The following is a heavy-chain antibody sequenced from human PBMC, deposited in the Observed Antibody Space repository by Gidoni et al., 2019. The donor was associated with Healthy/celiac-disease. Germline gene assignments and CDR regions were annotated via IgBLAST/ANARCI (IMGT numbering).Heavy chain of an antibody. CDR1: GFTFSEYY. CDR2: ISSSSSYT. V-gene: IGHV3-11*06. J-gene: IGHJ4*02. CDR3: ARESPDYGDPTTENDY. D-gene: IGHD4-17*01. Sequence: QVQLVESGGGLVKHGGSLRLSCADSGFTFSEYYMSWIRKAPGKGREWVSYISSSSSYTNYADSVKGRFTISRDNAKNSLYLQMNSLRAEDTAVYYCARESPDYGDPTTENDYWGQGTLVTVSS.